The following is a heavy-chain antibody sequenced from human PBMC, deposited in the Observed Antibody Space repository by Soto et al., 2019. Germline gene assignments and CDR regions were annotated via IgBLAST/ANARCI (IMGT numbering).Heavy chain of an antibody. D-gene: IGHD6-19*01. CDR2: ISYDGSNK. V-gene: IGHV3-30*18. CDR3: AKDRAYRTGYSSGWPNCFDY. CDR1: GFTFSSYG. J-gene: IGHJ4*02. Sequence: QVQLVESGGGVVQPGRSLRLSCAASGFTFSSYGMHWVRQAPGKGLEWVAVISYDGSNKYYADSVKGRFTISRDNSKNTLYLQMNSLRAEDTAVYYCAKDRAYRTGYSSGWPNCFDYWGQGTLVTVSS.